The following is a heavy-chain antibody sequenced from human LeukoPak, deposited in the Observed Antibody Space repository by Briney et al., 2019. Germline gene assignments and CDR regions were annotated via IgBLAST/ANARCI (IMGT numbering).Heavy chain of an antibody. CDR2: MNPNSGNT. V-gene: IGHV1-8*02. Sequence: ASVTVSFKASGYTFTSYDINWVRQATGQGLEWMGWMNPNSGNTGYAQKLQGRVTMTTDTSTSTAYMELRSLRSDDTAVYYCARVGDILTGYPYYFDYWGQGMLVTVSS. CDR1: GYTFTSYD. CDR3: ARVGDILTGYPYYFDY. J-gene: IGHJ4*02. D-gene: IGHD3-9*01.